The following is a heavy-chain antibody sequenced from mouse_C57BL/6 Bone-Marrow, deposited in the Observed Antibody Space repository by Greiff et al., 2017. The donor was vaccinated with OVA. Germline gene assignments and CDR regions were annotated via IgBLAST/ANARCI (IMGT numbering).Heavy chain of an antibody. D-gene: IGHD3-3*01. CDR3: ARRADWGWYFDV. CDR1: GYTFTSYW. J-gene: IGHJ1*03. V-gene: IGHV1-50*01. CDR2: IDPSDSYT. Sequence: QVHVKQPGAELVKPGASVKLSCKASGYTFTSYWMQWVKQRPGQGLEWIGEIDPSDSYTNYNQKFKGKATLTVDTSSSTAYMQLSSLTSEDSAVYYCARRADWGWYFDVWGTGTTVTVSS.